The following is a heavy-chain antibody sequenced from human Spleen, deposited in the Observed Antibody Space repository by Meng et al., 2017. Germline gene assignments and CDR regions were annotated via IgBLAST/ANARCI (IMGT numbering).Heavy chain of an antibody. CDR2: IDPKNGDT. CDR1: GYNFPDYY. Sequence: QGQRVQSGAEGKKPGASVKVSCKPSGYNFPDYYIHWVRQAPGQGLEWMGRIDPKNGDTHYAQKLQGRVTMTGDTSISTAYMDLSGLRSDDTAMYYCARDEDISAAGKLFGDYWGQGTLVTVSS. V-gene: IGHV1-2*06. J-gene: IGHJ4*02. CDR3: ARDEDISAAGKLFGDY. D-gene: IGHD6-25*01.